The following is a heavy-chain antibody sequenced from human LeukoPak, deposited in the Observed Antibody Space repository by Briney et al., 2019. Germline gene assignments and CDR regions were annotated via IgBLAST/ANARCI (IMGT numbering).Heavy chain of an antibody. V-gene: IGHV1-2*02. Sequence: GASVKVSCKASGYPFTGYYIHWVRQAPGQGLEWMGWINLNNGGTNYAQKFQGRVSMTRDTSITTAYMELSRLRFADTAVYYCARDSCSISSCPFFGYWGQGTLVTVSS. CDR3: ARDSCSISSCPFFGY. CDR2: INLNNGGT. CDR1: GYPFTGYY. D-gene: IGHD2-2*01. J-gene: IGHJ4*02.